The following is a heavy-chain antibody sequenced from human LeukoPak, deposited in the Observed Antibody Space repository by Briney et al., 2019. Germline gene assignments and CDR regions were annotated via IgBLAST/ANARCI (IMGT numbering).Heavy chain of an antibody. CDR3: AREEYGDYGKIDY. Sequence: GGSMRLSCAASGFTFSSYAMSWIRQAPGKGLEWVSYISSSGSTIYYADSVKGRFTISRDNAKNSLYLQMNSLRAEDTAVYYCAREEYGDYGKIDYWGQGTLVTVSS. J-gene: IGHJ4*02. V-gene: IGHV3-11*01. CDR1: GFTFSSYA. CDR2: ISSSGSTI. D-gene: IGHD4-17*01.